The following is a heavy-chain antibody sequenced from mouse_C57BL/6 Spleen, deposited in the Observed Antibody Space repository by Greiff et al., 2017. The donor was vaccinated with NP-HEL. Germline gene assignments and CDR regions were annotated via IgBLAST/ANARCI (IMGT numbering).Heavy chain of an antibody. CDR2: ISSGSSTI. J-gene: IGHJ3*01. Sequence: EVHLVESGGGLVKPGGSLKLSCAASGFTFSDYGMHWVRQAPEKGLEWVAYISSGSSTIYYADTVKGRFTISRDNAKNTLFLQMTSLRSEDTAMYYCARGVHYYGSHWFAYWGQGTLVTVSA. CDR1: GFTFSDYG. V-gene: IGHV5-17*01. D-gene: IGHD1-1*01. CDR3: ARGVHYYGSHWFAY.